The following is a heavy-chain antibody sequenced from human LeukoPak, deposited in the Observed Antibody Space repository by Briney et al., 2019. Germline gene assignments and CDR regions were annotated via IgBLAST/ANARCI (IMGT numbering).Heavy chain of an antibody. J-gene: IGHJ6*02. CDR3: AKDQQRWLQNEFAGMDV. Sequence: PGGSLRLSCAASGFTFGAYAMHWVRQAPGKGLDWVAVISYDENNKYYADSVKGRFTISRDNSKNTVYLQMNSLRAEDTAVYYCAKDQQRWLQNEFAGMDVWGQGTTVTVSS. D-gene: IGHD5-24*01. CDR1: GFTFGAYA. V-gene: IGHV3-30*01. CDR2: ISYDENNK.